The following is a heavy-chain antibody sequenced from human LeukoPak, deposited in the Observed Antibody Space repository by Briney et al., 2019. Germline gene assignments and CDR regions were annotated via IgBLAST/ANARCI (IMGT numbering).Heavy chain of an antibody. CDR2: IYYSGST. CDR3: ARVGGWELLREYDY. Sequence: PLETLSLTCTVSGGSISSSSYYWGWIRQPPGKGLEWIGSIYYSGSTYYNPSLKSRVTISVDTSKNQFSLKLSSVTAADTAVYYCARVGGWELLREYDYWGQGTLVTVSS. V-gene: IGHV4-39*07. D-gene: IGHD1-26*01. J-gene: IGHJ4*02. CDR1: GGSISSSSYY.